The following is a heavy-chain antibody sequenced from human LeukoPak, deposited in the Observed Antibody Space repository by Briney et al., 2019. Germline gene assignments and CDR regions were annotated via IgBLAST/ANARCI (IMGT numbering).Heavy chain of an antibody. CDR3: AKGDHYGANTRLPKFNWFDP. CDR2: IRYDGNNK. V-gene: IGHV3-30*02. D-gene: IGHD4-23*01. J-gene: IGHJ5*01. CDR1: GFIFSIYA. Sequence: PGGSLRLSCAAPGFIFSIYAMHWVRQAPGKGREWVAFIRYDGNNKNYADSAKGRFTISRDNYKDTLYLQMNSLRAEDTAVYYCAKGDHYGANTRLPKFNWFDPWGQGTLVTVSS.